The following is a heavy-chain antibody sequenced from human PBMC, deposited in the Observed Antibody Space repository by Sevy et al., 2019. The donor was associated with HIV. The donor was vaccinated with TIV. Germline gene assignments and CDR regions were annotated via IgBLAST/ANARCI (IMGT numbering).Heavy chain of an antibody. Sequence: SETLSLTCTVSGGSISSGDYYWSWIRQPPGKGLEWIGYIYYSGSTYYNPSLKSRVTISVDTSKNQFSLKLSSVTAAETAVYYCARGRRRDGYNWETLYGDDAFDIWGQGTMVTVSS. CDR1: GGSISSGDYY. CDR2: IYYSGST. V-gene: IGHV4-30-4*01. CDR3: ARGRRRDGYNWETLYGDDAFDI. D-gene: IGHD5-12*01. J-gene: IGHJ3*02.